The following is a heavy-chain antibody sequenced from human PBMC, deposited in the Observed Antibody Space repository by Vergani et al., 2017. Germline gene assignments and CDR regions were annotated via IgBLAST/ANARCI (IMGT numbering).Heavy chain of an antibody. CDR2: IYSTGST. Sequence: QVQLEESGPGLVKPSETLSLTCTVSGGSFNTYYWSWIRQSPGKGLEWIGYIYSTGSTNYNPSLNSRVTMSVDTSKNQFSLKLWSVTAADTAVYFCARVMYRDEASTGYRLEGMDIWGQGTTVTISS. V-gene: IGHV4-59*13. CDR3: ARVMYRDEASTGYRLEGMDI. CDR1: GGSFNTYY. D-gene: IGHD3-9*01. J-gene: IGHJ6*02.